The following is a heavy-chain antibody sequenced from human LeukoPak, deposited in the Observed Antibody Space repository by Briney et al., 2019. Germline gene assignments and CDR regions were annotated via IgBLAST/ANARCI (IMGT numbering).Heavy chain of an antibody. V-gene: IGHV4-34*01. J-gene: IGHJ5*02. CDR1: GDSFKNYY. CDR3: ARARAFVWGSYRYIPYYFDP. Sequence: SETLSLTCAVYGDSFKNYYWTWIRQSPEKGLEWIGEINHGGLTSYNPSLESRLSLLVDTSKNQFSLNLRSVTAADTAVYFCARARAFVWGSYRYIPYYFDPWGQGTLVTVSS. D-gene: IGHD3-16*02. CDR2: INHGGLT.